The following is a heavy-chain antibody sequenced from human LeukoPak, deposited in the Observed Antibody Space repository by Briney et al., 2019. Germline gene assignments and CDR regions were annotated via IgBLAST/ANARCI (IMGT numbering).Heavy chain of an antibody. Sequence: GGSLRLSCAASGFTFSSYAMSWVRQAPGKGLEWVSFISGSGGRTDYADSVKGRFTISRDNSKNTLYLQMDSLRVEDTAVYYCARRAGAYSHPYDYWGQGTLVTVSS. J-gene: IGHJ4*02. CDR1: GFTFSSYA. V-gene: IGHV3-23*01. D-gene: IGHD4/OR15-4a*01. CDR2: ISGSGGRT. CDR3: ARRAGAYSHPYDY.